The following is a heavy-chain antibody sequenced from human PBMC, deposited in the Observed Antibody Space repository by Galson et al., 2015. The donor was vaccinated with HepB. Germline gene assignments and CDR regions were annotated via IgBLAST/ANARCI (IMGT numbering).Heavy chain of an antibody. V-gene: IGHV4-34*01. Sequence: ETLSLTCAVYGGSFSGYYWSWIRQPPGKGLEWIGEINHSGSTNYNPSLKSRVTISVDTSKNQFSLKLSSVTAADTAVYYCARGPLGHGYYYYYMDVWGKGTTVTVSS. CDR1: GGSFSGYY. CDR3: ARGPLGHGYYYYYMDV. J-gene: IGHJ6*03. CDR2: INHSGST. D-gene: IGHD4-17*01.